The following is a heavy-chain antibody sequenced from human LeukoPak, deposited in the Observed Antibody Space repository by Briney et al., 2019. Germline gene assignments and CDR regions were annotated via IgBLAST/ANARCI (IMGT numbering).Heavy chain of an antibody. CDR2: IYYSGST. V-gene: IGHV4-59*01. D-gene: IGHD3-10*01. CDR1: GGSISSYY. Sequence: SETLSLTCTVSGGSISSYYWSWIRQPPGKGLEWIGYIYYSGSTNYNPSLKSRVTISVDTSKNQFSLKLSSVTAADTAVYYYAREAPAGSAAFDIWGQGTMVTVSS. J-gene: IGHJ3*02. CDR3: AREAPAGSAAFDI.